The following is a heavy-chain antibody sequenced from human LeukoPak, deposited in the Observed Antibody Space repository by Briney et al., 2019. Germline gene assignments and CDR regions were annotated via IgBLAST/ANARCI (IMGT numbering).Heavy chain of an antibody. CDR1: GGTFSSYA. Sequence: GSSVKVSCKASGGTFSSYAISWVRQAPGQGLEWMGGIIPIFGTANYAHKFQGRVTITADESTSTAYMELSSLRSEDTAVYYCARWFDNYYYGMDVWGQGTTVTVSS. V-gene: IGHV1-69*01. CDR3: ARWFDNYYYGMDV. J-gene: IGHJ6*02. D-gene: IGHD3-10*01. CDR2: IIPIFGTA.